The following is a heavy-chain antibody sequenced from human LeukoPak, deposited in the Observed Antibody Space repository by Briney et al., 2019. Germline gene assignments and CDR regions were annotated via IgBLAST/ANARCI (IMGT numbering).Heavy chain of an antibody. J-gene: IGHJ6*03. CDR1: GFTFSSYS. D-gene: IGHD1-14*01. CDR2: ISSSSSTT. Sequence: GGSLRLSCAASGFTFSSYSMNWVRQAPGKGLEWVSYISSSSSTTYYADSVKGRFTISRDNAKNSLYLQMNSLRAEDMAVYYCARGDNQVYYYYYMDVWGKGTTVTVSS. CDR3: ARGDNQVYYYYYMDV. V-gene: IGHV3-48*04.